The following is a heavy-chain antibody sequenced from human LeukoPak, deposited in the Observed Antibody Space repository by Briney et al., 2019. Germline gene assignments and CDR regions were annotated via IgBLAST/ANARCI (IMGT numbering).Heavy chain of an antibody. J-gene: IGHJ5*02. V-gene: IGHV4-59*08. Sequence: SETLSLTCSVSGASITDDYWSWMRQPPGKGMEWIGYMYYSGSTYYNPSLKSRVTMSADTSKNQLSLKLSSVTAADTAVYYCARPYYYDSRIDPWGQGILVTVSS. CDR3: ARPYYYDSRIDP. CDR2: MYYSGST. CDR1: GASITDDY. D-gene: IGHD3-22*01.